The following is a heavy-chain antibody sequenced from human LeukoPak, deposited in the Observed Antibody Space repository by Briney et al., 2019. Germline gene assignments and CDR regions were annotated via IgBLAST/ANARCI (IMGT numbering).Heavy chain of an antibody. Sequence: ASVKVSCKTSGYTFTIYYMHWVRQAPGQGLEWMGIINPSGGSTSYAQKFQGRVTMTRDTSTSTVYMELNSLRSEDTAVYYCARSHSYYYDSSGYYSDYWGQGTLVTVSS. V-gene: IGHV1-46*01. J-gene: IGHJ4*02. CDR3: ARSHSYYYDSSGYYSDY. CDR1: GYTFTIYY. D-gene: IGHD3-22*01. CDR2: INPSGGST.